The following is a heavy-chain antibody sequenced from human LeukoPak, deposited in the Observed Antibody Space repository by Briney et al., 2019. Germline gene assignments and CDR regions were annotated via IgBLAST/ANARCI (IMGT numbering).Heavy chain of an antibody. J-gene: IGHJ3*02. V-gene: IGHV4-30-4*01. CDR1: GGSISSGDYY. Sequence: SETLSLTCTVSGGSISSGDYYWSWIRQPPGKGQEWIGYIYYSGSTYYNPSLKSRVTISVDTSKNQFSLKLSSVTAADTAVYCCARDSSGWIDAFDIWGQGTMVTVSS. D-gene: IGHD6-19*01. CDR2: IYYSGST. CDR3: ARDSSGWIDAFDI.